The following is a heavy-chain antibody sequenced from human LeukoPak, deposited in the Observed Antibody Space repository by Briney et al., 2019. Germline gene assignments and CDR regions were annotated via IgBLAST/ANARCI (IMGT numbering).Heavy chain of an antibody. J-gene: IGHJ4*02. D-gene: IGHD1-26*01. V-gene: IGHV3-9*01. CDR1: GFTFDDYA. CDR2: ISWNSGSI. CDR3: AKDKGPSIVGATTN. Sequence: GGSLRLSCAASGFTFDDYAMHWVRQAPGKGLEWVSGISWNSGSIGYADSVKGRFTISRDNAKNSLYLQMNSLRAEDTALYYCAKDKGPSIVGATTNWGQGTLATVSS.